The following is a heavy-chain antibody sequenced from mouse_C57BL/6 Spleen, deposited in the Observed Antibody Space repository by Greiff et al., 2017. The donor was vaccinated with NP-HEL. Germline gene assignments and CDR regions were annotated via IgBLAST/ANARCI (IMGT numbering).Heavy chain of an antibody. V-gene: IGHV1-64*01. CDR2: IHPNSGNT. CDR3: ARGEQLRFAY. CDR1: GYTFTSYW. J-gene: IGHJ3*01. D-gene: IGHD3-2*02. Sequence: QVQLQQPGAELVKPGASVKLSCKASGYTFTSYWMHWVKQRPGQGLEWIGMIHPNSGNTNYNEKFKSKATLTVDKSSSTAYMHLSSLTSEDSAVYYCARGEQLRFAYWGQGTLVTVSA.